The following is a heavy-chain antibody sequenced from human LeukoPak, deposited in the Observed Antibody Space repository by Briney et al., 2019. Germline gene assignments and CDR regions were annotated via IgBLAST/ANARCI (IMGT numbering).Heavy chain of an antibody. CDR2: IKQDGSEK. V-gene: IGHV3-7*01. J-gene: IGHJ4*02. D-gene: IGHD1-26*01. CDR1: GFSLNTYW. CDR3: ARDGIVGVTCFDY. Sequence: GGSLRLSCTASGFSLNTYWMAWVRQAPGKGLEWVANIKQDGSEKYYVDSVEGRFTISRDNAKNSLYLQMNSLRVEDSAVYYCARDGIVGVTCFDYWGQGTLVTVSS.